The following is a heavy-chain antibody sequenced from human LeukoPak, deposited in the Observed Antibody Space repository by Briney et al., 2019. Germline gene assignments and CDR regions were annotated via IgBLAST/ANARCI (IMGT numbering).Heavy chain of an antibody. Sequence: PSQTLSLTCTVSGGSVSSGGYYWSWIRQHPGKGLEWIGYIYYSGSTYYNPSLKSRVAISVDTSKNRFSLKLSSVTAADTAVYYCARGHTRRIFGVVISSASAFDYWGQGTLVTVSS. V-gene: IGHV4-31*03. CDR2: IYYSGST. CDR1: GGSVSSGGYY. CDR3: ARGHTRRIFGVVISSASAFDY. D-gene: IGHD3-3*02. J-gene: IGHJ4*02.